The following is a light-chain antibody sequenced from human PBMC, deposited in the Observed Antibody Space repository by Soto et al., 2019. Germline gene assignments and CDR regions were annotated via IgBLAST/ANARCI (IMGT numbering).Light chain of an antibody. CDR1: QSVSSN. J-gene: IGKJ1*01. CDR3: QHYNSYSEA. Sequence: DIQMTQSPSSLSASAGDRVTITCRASQSVSSNLNWYQQKPGKALKLLIYKASTLKSGVPSRFSGSGSGTEFTLTISSLQPDDFATYYCQHYNSYSEAFGQGTKVDIK. CDR2: KAS. V-gene: IGKV1-5*03.